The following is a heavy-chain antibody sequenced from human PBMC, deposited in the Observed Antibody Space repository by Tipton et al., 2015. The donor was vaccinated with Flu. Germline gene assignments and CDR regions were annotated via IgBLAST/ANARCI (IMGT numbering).Heavy chain of an antibody. Sequence: TLSLTCSVSGDSMTSSRYYWGWIRQPPGKGLEWIGSIFHSGSTYYNPSLKSRVTISVDTSKNQFSLKLISVTAADSAVYYCARDFHPTSNWFDPWGQGTLVTVSS. V-gene: IGHV4-39*07. CDR2: IFHSGST. CDR3: ARDFHPTSNWFDP. J-gene: IGHJ5*02. CDR1: GDSMTSSRYY.